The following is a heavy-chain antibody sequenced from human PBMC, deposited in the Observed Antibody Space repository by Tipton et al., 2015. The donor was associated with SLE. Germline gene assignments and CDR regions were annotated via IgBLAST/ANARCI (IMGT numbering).Heavy chain of an antibody. CDR1: GFTFSSYG. V-gene: IGHV3-33*08. Sequence: SLRLSCAASGFTFSSYGMHWVRQAPGKGLEWVAVIWYVGSNKYYADSVKGRFTISRDNSKNTLYLQMNSLRAEDTAVYYCARGIAVADPFDYWGQGTLVTVSS. CDR3: ARGIAVADPFDY. J-gene: IGHJ4*02. D-gene: IGHD6-19*01. CDR2: IWYVGSNK.